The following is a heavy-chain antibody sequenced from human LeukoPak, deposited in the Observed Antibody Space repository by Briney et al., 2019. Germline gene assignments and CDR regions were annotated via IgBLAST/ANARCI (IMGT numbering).Heavy chain of an antibody. CDR3: ARVYYDSSGYYYVKAFDI. D-gene: IGHD3-22*01. CDR2: INHSGST. CDR1: GGSFSGYY. Sequence: SETLSLTCAVYGGSFSGYYWSWIRQPPGKGLEWIGEINHSGSTNYNPSLKSRVTISVDTSKNQFSLKLSSVTAADTAVYYCARVYYDSSGYYYVKAFDIWGQGTMVTVSS. J-gene: IGHJ3*02. V-gene: IGHV4-34*01.